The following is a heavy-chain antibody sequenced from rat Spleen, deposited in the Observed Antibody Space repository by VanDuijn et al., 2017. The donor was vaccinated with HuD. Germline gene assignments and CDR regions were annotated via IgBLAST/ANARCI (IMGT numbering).Heavy chain of an antibody. V-gene: IGHV5-29*01. CDR2: ISYDGSSS. CDR3: AKISASYYFDY. Sequence: EVQLVESGGGLVQPGRSLKLSCAASGFTFSNYAMGWVSQAPTKGLEWVATISYDGSSSYYRDSVKGRFTISRNNAKSSLYLQMDSLRSEDTSTYYCAKISASYYFDYWGQGVMVTVSS. J-gene: IGHJ2*01. D-gene: IGHD1-12*01. CDR1: GFTFSNYA.